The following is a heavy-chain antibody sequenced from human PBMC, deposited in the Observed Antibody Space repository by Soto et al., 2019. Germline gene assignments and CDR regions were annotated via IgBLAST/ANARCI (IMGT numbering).Heavy chain of an antibody. D-gene: IGHD5-12*01. CDR2: IYYSGST. J-gene: IGHJ3*02. Sequence: LSLTCTVSGGSISSSSYYWGWIRQPPGKGLEWIGSIYYSGSTYYNPSLKSRVTISVDTSKNQFSLKLSSVTAADTAVYYCARGPRLYVWLRLENAVVICGQGTMVTV. CDR3: ARGPRLYVWLRLENAVVI. CDR1: GGSISSSSYY. V-gene: IGHV4-39*01.